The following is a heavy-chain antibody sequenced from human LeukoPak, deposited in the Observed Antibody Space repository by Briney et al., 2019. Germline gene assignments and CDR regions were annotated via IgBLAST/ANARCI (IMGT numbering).Heavy chain of an antibody. J-gene: IGHJ5*02. Sequence: SGTLSLTCAVSGDSITNTNWWSWVRQPPGKGLEWIGEIYHSGSTDYNPSLKSQVTISIDKSKNQFSLRLTSVTAADTAVYYCARGGRSSIDNWSDPWGQGTLVTVSS. CDR2: IYHSGST. CDR1: GDSITNTNW. D-gene: IGHD5/OR15-5a*01. CDR3: ARGGRSSIDNWSDP. V-gene: IGHV4-4*02.